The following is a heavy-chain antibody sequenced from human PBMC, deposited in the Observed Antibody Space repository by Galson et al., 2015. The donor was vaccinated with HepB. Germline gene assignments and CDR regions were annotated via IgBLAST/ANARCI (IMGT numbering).Heavy chain of an antibody. J-gene: IGHJ4*02. CDR1: GFTFSSYW. CDR2: IKQNGNER. CDR3: ARRTGSYFDVTPGQFDY. Sequence: SLRLSCAASGFTFSSYWMSWVRQAPGKGLEWVASIKQNGNERYYVDSVKGRFTISRDNAKNSLYLQMSSLRAEDTAVYYCARRTGSYFDVTPGQFDYWGQGILVTVSS. V-gene: IGHV3-7*01. D-gene: IGHD1-26*01.